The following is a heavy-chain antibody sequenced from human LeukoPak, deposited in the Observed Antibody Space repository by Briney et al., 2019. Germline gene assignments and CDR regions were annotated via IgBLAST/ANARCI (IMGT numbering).Heavy chain of an antibody. CDR2: IYYTGSGST. J-gene: IGHJ4*02. V-gene: IGHV4-59*08. CDR1: GDSITPYY. CDR3: ARHAVYAGSGWAFDY. D-gene: IGHD6-19*01. Sequence: SETLSLTCTVSGDSITPYYWSWIRQPPGKGLEWIGYIYYTGSGSTSNNPSLKSRVTISVDTSKNQFSLNLKSVTAADTAVYFCARHAVYAGSGWAFDYWGQGTLVTVFS.